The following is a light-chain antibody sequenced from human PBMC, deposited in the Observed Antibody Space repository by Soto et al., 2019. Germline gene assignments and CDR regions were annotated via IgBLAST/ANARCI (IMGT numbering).Light chain of an antibody. CDR2: DAS. Sequence: EIVLTQSPGTLSLSPGERATLSCRASQSVSSSYLAWYQQKPGQAPRLLIYDASNRATGIPVRFSGSGSGTDFTLTISGLEPEDFALYYCQQRNIWPITSGQGTRLEI. CDR1: QSVSSSY. J-gene: IGKJ5*01. CDR3: QQRNIWPIT. V-gene: IGKV3D-20*02.